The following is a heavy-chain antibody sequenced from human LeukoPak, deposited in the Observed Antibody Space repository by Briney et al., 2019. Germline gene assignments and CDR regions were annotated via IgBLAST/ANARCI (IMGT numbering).Heavy chain of an antibody. CDR3: ARDYMVRGVMGNWFDP. Sequence: GASVKVSCKASGGTFSSYAISWVRQAPGQGLEWMGGIIPILGTANYAQKFQGRVTITADESTSTAYMELSSLRSEDTAVYYCARDYMVRGVMGNWFDPWGQGTLVTVSS. D-gene: IGHD3-10*01. J-gene: IGHJ5*02. V-gene: IGHV1-69*13. CDR2: IIPILGTA. CDR1: GGTFSSYA.